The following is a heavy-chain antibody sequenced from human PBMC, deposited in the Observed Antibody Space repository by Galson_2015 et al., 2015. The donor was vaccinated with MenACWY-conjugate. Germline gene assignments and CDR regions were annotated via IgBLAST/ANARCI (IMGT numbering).Heavy chain of an antibody. J-gene: IGHJ6*02. CDR1: GYSFTTYW. Sequence: QSGAEVKKPGESLLISCKTTGYSFTTYWVAWGRQMPGKGLEWMGLISPGDSNTRYSPSSQGQVTISADKSINTAYLQWSSMRASDSAMYYCARHPPGGRGMDVWGQGTTVTVSS. CDR2: ISPGDSNT. CDR3: ARHPPGGRGMDV. V-gene: IGHV5-51*01. D-gene: IGHD1-26*01.